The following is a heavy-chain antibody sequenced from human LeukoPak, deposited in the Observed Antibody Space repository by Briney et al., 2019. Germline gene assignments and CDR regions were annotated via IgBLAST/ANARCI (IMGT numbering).Heavy chain of an antibody. CDR3: AYDTLTG. D-gene: IGHD3-9*01. CDR1: GFTFSSSA. J-gene: IGHJ4*02. V-gene: IGHV3-23*01. CDR2: MSGSAAST. Sequence: GGSLRLSCAASGFTFSSSAMSWVRQAPGKGLEWVSGMSGSAASTYYADSVKGRFTISRDNSKNTLYLQMNSLRAEDTAVYYCAYDTLTGWGQGTLVTVSS.